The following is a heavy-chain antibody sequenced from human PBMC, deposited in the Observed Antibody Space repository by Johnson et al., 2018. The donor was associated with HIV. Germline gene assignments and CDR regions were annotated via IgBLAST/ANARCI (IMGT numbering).Heavy chain of an antibody. D-gene: IGHD1-7*01. V-gene: IGHV3-20*04. CDR1: GFTFYEYG. CDR2: INWNGGRT. J-gene: IGHJ3*01. Sequence: VQLVESGGGVVRPGGSLRLSCEVSGFTFYEYGMSWVRQAPGKGLEWVSGINWNGGRTGYADSVKGRFTTSRDNSKNTVYLKMNSLRAEDTAVYYCARDTIRELQLPDGFDVWGQGTMVTVSS. CDR3: ARDTIRELQLPDGFDV.